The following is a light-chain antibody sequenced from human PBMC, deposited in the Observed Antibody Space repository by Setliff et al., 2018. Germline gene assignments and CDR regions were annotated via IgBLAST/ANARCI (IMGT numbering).Light chain of an antibody. J-gene: IGLJ2*01. Sequence: QSALAQPASMSGSPGQSITISCTGTSSDIGAYTYASWYQQHPGKAPKLLISDVSYRPSGVSHRFSGSKSGNTASLTISWLQAEDEADYYCSSYTTSSLRVFGGGTKVTVL. CDR1: SSDIGAYTY. CDR2: DVS. V-gene: IGLV2-14*03. CDR3: SSYTTSSLRV.